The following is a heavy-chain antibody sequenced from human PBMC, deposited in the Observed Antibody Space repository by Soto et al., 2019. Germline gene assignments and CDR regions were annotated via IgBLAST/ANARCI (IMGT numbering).Heavy chain of an antibody. Sequence: ASVKVSCKASGYTFTSYAMHWVRQAPGQRLEWMGWINAGNGNTKYSQKFQGRVTITRDTSASTAYMELSSLRSEDTAVYCCARCYSSSWYMSGWFDPWGQGTLVTVSS. D-gene: IGHD6-13*01. CDR1: GYTFTSYA. J-gene: IGHJ5*02. V-gene: IGHV1-3*01. CDR3: ARCYSSSWYMSGWFDP. CDR2: INAGNGNT.